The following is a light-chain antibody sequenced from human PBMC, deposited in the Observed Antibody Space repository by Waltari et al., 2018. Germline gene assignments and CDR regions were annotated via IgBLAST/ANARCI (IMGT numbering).Light chain of an antibody. J-gene: IGLJ1*01. V-gene: IGLV2-11*01. CDR1: SSDVGGYHY. CDR3: CSYVGPYGSPYV. CDR2: DVS. Sequence: QSALTQPPSVSGSPGQSVTLSCTGSSSDVGGYHYVSWYQHHPGKGPKLIIYDVSERPSGVPHRFSGSKSGNTASLTISGLRAEDEADYYCCSYVGPYGSPYVFGTATTVTVL.